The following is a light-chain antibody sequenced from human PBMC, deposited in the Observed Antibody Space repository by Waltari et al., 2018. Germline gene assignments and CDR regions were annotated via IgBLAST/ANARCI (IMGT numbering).Light chain of an antibody. CDR1: SRDVGGYTL. J-gene: IGLJ3*02. CDR3: CSYVRDITWV. V-gene: IGLV2-23*01. CDR2: EGT. Sequence: QSALTHPASVSGSPGQSITISCTGTSRDVGGYTLVSWYQHPPGKAPNLMIYEGTQRPSGVSDRFSGSKSGDTASLTISGLQAEDEADYYCCSYVRDITWVFGGGTKLTVL.